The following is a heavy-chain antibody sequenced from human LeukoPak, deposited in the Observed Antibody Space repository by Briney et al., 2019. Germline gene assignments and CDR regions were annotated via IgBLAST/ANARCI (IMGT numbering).Heavy chain of an antibody. CDR2: ISPSSTYI. CDR3: VRGRIPMVVMGEFDY. J-gene: IGHJ4*02. CDR1: GLTVSSSY. V-gene: IGHV3-21*01. D-gene: IGHD3-10*01. Sequence: GGSLRLSCAASGLTVSSSYITWVRQAPGKGLEWVSSISPSSTYIYYADSWKGRFTISRDNAKSSLYLQMNSLRAEDTAVYYCVRGRIPMVVMGEFDYWGQGTLVTVSS.